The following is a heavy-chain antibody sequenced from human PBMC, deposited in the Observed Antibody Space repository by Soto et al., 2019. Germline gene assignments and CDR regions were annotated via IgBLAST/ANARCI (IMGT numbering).Heavy chain of an antibody. Sequence: QLQLQESGPGLVKPSETLSLTCTVSGDSINSGSYYWGWIRQPPGKGLEWIGTIHYSGRTYYDASLKSRITISVDTSKNQFSLQLSSVTAADTAVYYCARQNGGLRPNFDYWGQGSLVTVSS. D-gene: IGHD3-3*01. CDR1: GDSINSGSYY. CDR3: ARQNGGLRPNFDY. J-gene: IGHJ4*02. V-gene: IGHV4-39*01. CDR2: IHYSGRT.